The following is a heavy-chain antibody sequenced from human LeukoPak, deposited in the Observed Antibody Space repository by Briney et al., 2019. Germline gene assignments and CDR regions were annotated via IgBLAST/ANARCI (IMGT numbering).Heavy chain of an antibody. CDR3: ARAYCSSISCPSDY. CDR1: GFTVSTNC. CDR2: ISGSGGIT. D-gene: IGHD2-2*01. Sequence: GGSLRLSCAASGFTVSTNCMTWVRQAPGKGLEWVSVISGSGGITYYADSVKGRITISRDNSKNTLYVQMNSLRADDTAVYYCARAYCSSISCPSDYWGQGTLVTVSS. J-gene: IGHJ4*02. V-gene: IGHV3-23*01.